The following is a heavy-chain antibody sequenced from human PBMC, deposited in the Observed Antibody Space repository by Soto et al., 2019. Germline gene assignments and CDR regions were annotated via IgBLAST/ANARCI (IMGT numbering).Heavy chain of an antibody. CDR1: GYTFINYY. D-gene: IGHD2-21*02. CDR3: ARPPGYISDWQYFDL. V-gene: IGHV1-2*02. Sequence: ASVKVSCKASGYTFINYYMHWVRQAPGQGFEWMGRISPKSGATNYAQKFQGRVSMTWDTSLKTAYMELSNLMSEDTAVYYCARPPGYISDWQYFDLWGQGTLVTVSS. CDR2: ISPKSGAT. J-gene: IGHJ4*02.